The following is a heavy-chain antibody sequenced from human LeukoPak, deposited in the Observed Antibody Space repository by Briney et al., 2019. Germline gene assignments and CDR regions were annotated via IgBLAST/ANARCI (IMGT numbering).Heavy chain of an antibody. Sequence: SETLSLTCSVSGGSMSRNSYYYYWGWIRRPPGKGLEWLGSLYNSVSTYYNPSLKSRLTMSVDTSKNQFSLRLTSVTAADTAVYYCARNNSMVRGALDYWGQGIMVTVSS. V-gene: IGHV4-39*01. CDR2: LYNSVST. D-gene: IGHD3-10*01. CDR3: ARNNSMVRGALDY. CDR1: GGSMSRNSYY. J-gene: IGHJ4*01.